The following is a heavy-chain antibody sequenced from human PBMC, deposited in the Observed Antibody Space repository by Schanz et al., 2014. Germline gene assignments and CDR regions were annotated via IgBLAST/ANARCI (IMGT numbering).Heavy chain of an antibody. CDR1: GFTFSSHW. CDR2: ISGGGGTT. CDR3: ARKMKLGVYGGKGHDSLDI. D-gene: IGHD4-17*01. J-gene: IGHJ3*02. Sequence: EVQLVQSGGGLVQPGGSLRLSCAASGFTFSSHWMHWVRQDPGKGLEWVSSISGGGGTTYYADSVKGRFTISRDNSKNTLYLQMNSLRAEDTAVYYCARKMKLGVYGGKGHDSLDIWGQGTMVTVSS. V-gene: IGHV3-74*01.